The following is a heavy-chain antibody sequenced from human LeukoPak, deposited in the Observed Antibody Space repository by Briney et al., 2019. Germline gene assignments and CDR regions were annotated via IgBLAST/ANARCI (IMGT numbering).Heavy chain of an antibody. CDR1: GFTFSSYS. CDR3: ARGHNWNDGGAFDI. J-gene: IGHJ3*02. Sequence: GGSLRLSCAASGFTFSSYSMNWVRQAPGKGLEWVSSISSSSSYIYYADSVKGRFTISRDNAKNSLYLQMNSLRAEDTAVYYCARGHNWNDGGAFDIWGQGTMVTVPS. V-gene: IGHV3-21*01. CDR2: ISSSSSYI. D-gene: IGHD1-20*01.